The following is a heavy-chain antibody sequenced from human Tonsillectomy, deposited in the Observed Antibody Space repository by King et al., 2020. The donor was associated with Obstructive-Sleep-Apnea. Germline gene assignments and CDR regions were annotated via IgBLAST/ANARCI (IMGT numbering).Heavy chain of an antibody. V-gene: IGHV3-49*03. J-gene: IGHJ3*02. D-gene: IGHD3-9*01. Sequence: VQLQESGGGLVQPGRSLRLSCTASGFTFGDYAMSWFRQAPGKGLEWVGFIRSKAYGGTTEYAASVKGRFTISRDDSKSIAYLQMNSLKTEDTAVYYCTRDALWYYDILTGYYDAFDIWGQGTMVTVSS. CDR3: TRDALWYYDILTGYYDAFDI. CDR2: IRSKAYGGTT. CDR1: GFTFGDYA.